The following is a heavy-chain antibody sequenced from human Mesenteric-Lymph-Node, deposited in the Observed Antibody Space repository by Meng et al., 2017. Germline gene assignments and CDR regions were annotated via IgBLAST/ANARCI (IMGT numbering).Heavy chain of an antibody. J-gene: IGHJ4*02. CDR1: GFTFSNAW. V-gene: IGHV3-15*01. CDR3: TLLPEDTLIQYFDY. Sequence: GESLKISCAASGFTFSNAWMSWVRQAPGKGLEWVGRIKSKTDGGTTDYAAPVKGRFTISRDDSKNTLYLQMNSLKTEDTAVYCCTLLPEDTLIQYFDYWGQGTLVTVSS. CDR2: IKSKTDGGTT.